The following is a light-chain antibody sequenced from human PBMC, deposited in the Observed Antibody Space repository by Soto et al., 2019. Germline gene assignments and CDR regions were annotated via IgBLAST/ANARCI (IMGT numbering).Light chain of an antibody. CDR2: GAS. CDR1: QSVSGSY. Sequence: TLSLSPGERATLSFRASQSVSGSYLAWYQQKPGQAPRLLIYGASSRATGIPDRFSGSGSGTEFTLTISSLQSEDFAVYYCQQYNKWRTFGQGTKVDIK. V-gene: IGKV3D-15*01. CDR3: QQYNKWRT. J-gene: IGKJ1*01.